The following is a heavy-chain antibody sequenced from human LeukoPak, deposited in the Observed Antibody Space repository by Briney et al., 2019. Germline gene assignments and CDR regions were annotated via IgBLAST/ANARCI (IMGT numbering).Heavy chain of an antibody. Sequence: ASVKVSCKAARYTVTSYGISWVRQSPGQGGEWMGWISAYKVNADDAQKLQGRVTMTTDTSTRTAYMELRSMRSDDTAVYYCARVRASTWGYYDSSGYYHFDYWGQGTLVTVSS. CDR3: ARVRASTWGYYDSSGYYHFDY. J-gene: IGHJ4*02. D-gene: IGHD3-22*01. V-gene: IGHV1-18*01. CDR1: RYTVTSYG. CDR2: ISAYKVNA.